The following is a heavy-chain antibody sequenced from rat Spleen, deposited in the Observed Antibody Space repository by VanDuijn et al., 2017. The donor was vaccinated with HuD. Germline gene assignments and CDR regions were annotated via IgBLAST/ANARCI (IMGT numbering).Heavy chain of an antibody. CDR3: ARGLRRVYWYFDF. J-gene: IGHJ1*01. D-gene: IGHD1-11*01. CDR2: MNGAGST. CDR1: VYSIKSSYR. Sequence: EVQLQESGPGLVKPSQSLSLTCSVTVYSIKSSYRWNWIRKFPGNKLEWMGFMNGAGSTNYNPSLKGRVSITRDTSKNQFFLQLNSVTTEDTATYYWARGLRRVYWYFDFWGPGTMVTVSS. V-gene: IGHV3-3*01.